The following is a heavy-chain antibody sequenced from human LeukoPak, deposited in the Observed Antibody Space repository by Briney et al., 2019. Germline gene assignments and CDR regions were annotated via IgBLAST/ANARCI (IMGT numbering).Heavy chain of an antibody. D-gene: IGHD5-24*01. CDR1: GFTVSSNY. CDR3: ARGAGYNYPYYFDF. Sequence: GGSLTLSCPASGFTVSSNYMKWVRQPPGKGLEWVSVIYGGGNIYYADSVKGPFPISRDNSKNALYLQMNSLRPEDTAVDYCARGAGYNYPYYFDFWGQGTLVTVSS. V-gene: IGHV3-53*01. J-gene: IGHJ4*02. CDR2: IYGGGNI.